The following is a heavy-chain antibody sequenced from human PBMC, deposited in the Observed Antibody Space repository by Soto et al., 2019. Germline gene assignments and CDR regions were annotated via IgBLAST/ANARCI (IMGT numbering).Heavy chain of an antibody. V-gene: IGHV3-23*01. CDR2: ISAGGGNT. D-gene: IGHD2-2*01. J-gene: IGHJ5*02. Sequence: EVQLLGSGGGLVQPGGSLRLSCAASGFSFSTYAMSWVRQAPGKGLEWVSGISAGGGNTYYADSVRGRFTISRDNSKNTVDLQISSLRAEDTALYYCAKHSEYQLLSWLDPWGLGTLFTVSS. CDR1: GFSFSTYA. CDR3: AKHSEYQLLSWLDP.